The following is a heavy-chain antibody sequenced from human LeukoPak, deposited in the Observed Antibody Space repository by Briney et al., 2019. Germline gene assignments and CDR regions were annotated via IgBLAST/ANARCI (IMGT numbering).Heavy chain of an antibody. D-gene: IGHD5-18*01. Sequence: GRSLRLSCAASGFTFSSYGMHWVRQAPGKGLDWVAVISNDGSKKYYADSVKGRFTISRDNSKNTLSLQVSSLRAEDTAVYYCAKDRYSYAFEYSDSWGQGTLVTVSS. CDR1: GFTFSSYG. CDR3: AKDRYSYAFEYSDS. J-gene: IGHJ4*02. V-gene: IGHV3-30*18. CDR2: ISNDGSKK.